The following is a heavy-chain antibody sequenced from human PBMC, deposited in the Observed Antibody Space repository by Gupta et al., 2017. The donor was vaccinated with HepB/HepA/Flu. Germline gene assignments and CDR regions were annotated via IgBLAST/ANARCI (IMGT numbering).Heavy chain of an antibody. V-gene: IGHV2-5*02. J-gene: IGHJ6*02. Sequence: QITLKESGPTLVKPTQTLTLTCTFSGFSLSTSGVGVGWIRQPPGKTLEWLALIFWDGDKHYSPSLKSRLTITQDTSKNQVVLTMTDMDPVDTATYYCARSLTMVRGLANYYYYGMDVWGQGTTVTVSS. CDR2: IFWDGDK. CDR3: ARSLTMVRGLANYYYYGMDV. D-gene: IGHD3-10*01. CDR1: GFSLSTSGVG.